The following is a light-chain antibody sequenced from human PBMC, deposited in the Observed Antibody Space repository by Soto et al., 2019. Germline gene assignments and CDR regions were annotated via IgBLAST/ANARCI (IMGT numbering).Light chain of an antibody. Sequence: QSSLTQPASVSGSPGQSITISCTGTSSDVGGQNYVSWYQQHPGKAPKVLIYEVTRWPSGVSHRFSGSKSGNTASLTVSGLRAEDEADYYCSSYTNYNTWVFGGGTKVTVL. CDR3: SSYTNYNTWV. V-gene: IGLV2-14*03. CDR1: SSDVGGQNY. CDR2: EVT. J-gene: IGLJ3*02.